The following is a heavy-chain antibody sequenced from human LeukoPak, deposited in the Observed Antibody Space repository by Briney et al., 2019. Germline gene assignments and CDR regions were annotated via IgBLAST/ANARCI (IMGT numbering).Heavy chain of an antibody. D-gene: IGHD6-19*01. Sequence: PSETLSLTCTVSGGSISSGSYYWSWIRQPAGNGLEWIGRIYTSGSTNYNPSLKSRVTISVDTSKNQFSLKLSSVTAADTAVYYCARAPIAVAGFDYWGQGTLVTVSS. V-gene: IGHV4-61*02. CDR1: GGSISSGSYY. CDR3: ARAPIAVAGFDY. CDR2: IYTSGST. J-gene: IGHJ4*02.